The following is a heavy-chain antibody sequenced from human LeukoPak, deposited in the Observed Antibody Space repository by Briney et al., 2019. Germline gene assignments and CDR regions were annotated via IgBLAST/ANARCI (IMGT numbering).Heavy chain of an antibody. J-gene: IGHJ4*02. CDR2: ISSSSSYI. CDR3: AKVNPPSGRDKNDY. D-gene: IGHD1-26*01. Sequence: GGSLRLSCAASGFTFSSYSMNWVRQAPGKGLEWVSSISSSSSYIYYADSVKGRFTISRDNAKNSLYLQMNSLRAEDTAVYYCAKVNPPSGRDKNDYWGQGTLVTVSS. CDR1: GFTFSSYS. V-gene: IGHV3-21*01.